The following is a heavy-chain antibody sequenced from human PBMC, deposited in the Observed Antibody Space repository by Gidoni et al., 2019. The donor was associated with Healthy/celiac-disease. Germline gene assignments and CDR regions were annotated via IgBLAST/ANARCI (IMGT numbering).Heavy chain of an antibody. CDR2: IYYSGST. D-gene: IGHD6-19*01. CDR3: ARAGSSGSPWY. Sequence: QVQLQESGPGLVKPSETLSLTCTVPGGPISSYYWSWTRQPPAKGLEWIGYIYYSGSTNYNPSRKSRVTISVDTSKSQFSLKLSSVTAADTAVYYCARAGSSGSPWYWGQGTLVTVSS. J-gene: IGHJ4*02. V-gene: IGHV4-59*01. CDR1: GGPISSYY.